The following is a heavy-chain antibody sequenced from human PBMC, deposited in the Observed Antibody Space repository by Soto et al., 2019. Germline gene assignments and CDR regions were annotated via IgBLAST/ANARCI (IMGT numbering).Heavy chain of an antibody. CDR1: GGTFSRYA. Sequence: ASVKVSFKASGGTFSRYAISWVRQAPGQGLEWMGGIIPIFGTANYAQKFQGRVTITADESTSTAYMELSSLRSEDTAVYYCARDLRDIVVVPAARYYYYGMDVWGQGTTVTVYS. V-gene: IGHV1-69*13. D-gene: IGHD2-2*01. J-gene: IGHJ6*02. CDR3: ARDLRDIVVVPAARYYYYGMDV. CDR2: IIPIFGTA.